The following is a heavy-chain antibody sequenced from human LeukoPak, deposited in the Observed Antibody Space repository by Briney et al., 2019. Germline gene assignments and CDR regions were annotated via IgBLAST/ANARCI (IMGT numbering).Heavy chain of an antibody. CDR1: GYSISSGYY. Sequence: SETLSLTCTVSGYSISSGYYWGWIRQPPGKGLEWIGSIYHSGSTYYNPSLKSRVTISVDTSKNQFSLKLSSVTAADTAVYYCARGRPDNYDFWSGYRYYYYYMDVWGKGTTVTVSS. J-gene: IGHJ6*03. CDR3: ARGRPDNYDFWSGYRYYYYYMDV. D-gene: IGHD3-3*01. CDR2: IYHSGST. V-gene: IGHV4-38-2*02.